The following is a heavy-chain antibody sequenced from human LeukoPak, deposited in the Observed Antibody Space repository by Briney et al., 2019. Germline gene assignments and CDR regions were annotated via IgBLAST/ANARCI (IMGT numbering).Heavy chain of an antibody. CDR2: IYPGDPDT. V-gene: IGHV5-51*01. D-gene: IGHD3-22*01. J-gene: IGHJ3*02. CDR1: GYSFTSYW. CDR3: ASNYDSSGYPDAFDI. Sequence: GESLKISCKGSGYSFTSYWIGWVRQMPGKGLEWMGIIYPGDPDTRYSPSLQGQVTISADKSISTAYLQWSSLKASDTAMYYCASNYDSSGYPDAFDIWGQGTMVTVSS.